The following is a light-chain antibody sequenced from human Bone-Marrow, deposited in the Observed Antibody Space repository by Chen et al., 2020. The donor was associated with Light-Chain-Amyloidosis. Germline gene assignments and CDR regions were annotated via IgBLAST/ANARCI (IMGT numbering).Light chain of an antibody. V-gene: IGKV4-1*01. CDR3: QQYHSLPFT. J-gene: IGKJ3*01. CDR2: WAS. Sequence: DIVMTQSPDSLAVSLGERAPISCKSSQSVLYGPNNKNYFAWFQQKPGQPPKLLVYWASTRESGVPDRFSGSGSGTDFTLTISSPQAEDVAVYYCQQYHSLPFTFGPGTKVDIK. CDR1: QSVLYGPNNKNY.